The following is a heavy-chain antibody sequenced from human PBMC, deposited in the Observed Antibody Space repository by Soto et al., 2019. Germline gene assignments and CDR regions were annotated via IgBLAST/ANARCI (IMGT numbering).Heavy chain of an antibody. CDR3: ARDYRSIAAAGSDYYYYYGMDV. V-gene: IGHV1-18*01. J-gene: IGHJ6*02. CDR2: ISAYNGNT. Sequence: ASVKVSCKASGYTFTSYGISWVRQAPGQGLEGMGWISAYNGNTNYAQKLQGRVTMTTDTSTSTAYMELRSLRSDDTAVYYCARDYRSIAAAGSDYYYYYGMDVWGQGTTVTVSS. CDR1: GYTFTSYG. D-gene: IGHD6-13*01.